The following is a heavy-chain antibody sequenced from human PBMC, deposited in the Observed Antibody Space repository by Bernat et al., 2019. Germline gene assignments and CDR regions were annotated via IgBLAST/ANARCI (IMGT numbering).Heavy chain of an antibody. V-gene: IGHV1-69*06. D-gene: IGHD5-12*01. CDR3: AREAYSGYDCGAFDI. Sequence: QVQLVQSGAEVKKPGSSVKVSCKASGGTFSSYAISWVRQAPGQGLEWMGGIIPIFGTANYAQKFEGRVRITADKSTSTAYMELSSLRSEDTAVYYCAREAYSGYDCGAFDIWGQGTMVTVSS. CDR2: IIPIFGTA. CDR1: GGTFSSYA. J-gene: IGHJ3*02.